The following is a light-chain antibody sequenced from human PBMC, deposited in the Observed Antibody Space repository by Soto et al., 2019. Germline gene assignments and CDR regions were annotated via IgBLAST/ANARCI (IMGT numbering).Light chain of an antibody. Sequence: EIVLTQSPGTLSLSPGERATLSCRGSQSVSGSYLAWYQQKPGQAPRLLIYGASSRATGIPDRFSGSGSGTDFTLTISRLEPQDFAVYYCQQYGSSPTLTFGQGTRLEIK. CDR3: QQYGSSPTLT. CDR2: GAS. CDR1: QSVSGSY. V-gene: IGKV3-20*01. J-gene: IGKJ5*01.